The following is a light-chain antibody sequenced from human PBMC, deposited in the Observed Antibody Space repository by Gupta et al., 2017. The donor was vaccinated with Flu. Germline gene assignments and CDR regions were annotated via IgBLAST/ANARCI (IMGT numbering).Light chain of an antibody. CDR3: MQSLQGLT. Sequence: VSPGEPASISCRSSQSLLNSNSNTYLDWFLQKPGQSPRLLIFLGSNRASGVPDRFSGNGSGTDFTLKISRVEAEDVGVYYCMQSLQGLTFGGGTKVDIK. CDR2: LGS. V-gene: IGKV2-28*01. CDR1: QSLLNSNSNTY. J-gene: IGKJ4*01.